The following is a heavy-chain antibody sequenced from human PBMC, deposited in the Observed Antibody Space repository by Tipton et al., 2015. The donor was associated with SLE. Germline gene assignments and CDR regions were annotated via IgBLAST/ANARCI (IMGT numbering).Heavy chain of an antibody. Sequence: SLRLSCIASGLTFSRYGVHWVRQAPGKGLEWVAVISYDGSNKYYVDSVKGRFTISRDNSKNTLYLQMNSLRAEDTAVYYCARDHQYDFWSGYQGYWGQGTLVTVSS. V-gene: IGHV3-30*03. CDR2: ISYDGSNK. D-gene: IGHD3-3*01. J-gene: IGHJ4*02. CDR1: GLTFSRYG. CDR3: ARDHQYDFWSGYQGY.